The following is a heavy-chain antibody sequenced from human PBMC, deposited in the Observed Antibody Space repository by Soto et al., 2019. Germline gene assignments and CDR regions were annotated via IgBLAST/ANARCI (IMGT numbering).Heavy chain of an antibody. V-gene: IGHV1-18*01. J-gene: IGHJ3*02. D-gene: IGHD2-15*01. Sequence: ASVKVSCKASGYTFTSYGISWVRQAPGQGLEWMGWISAYNGNTNYAQKLQGRVTMTTDTSTSTAYMELRSLRSDDTAVYYCARYCSGGSCYSRAFDIWGQGTMVTVSS. CDR1: GYTFTSYG. CDR2: ISAYNGNT. CDR3: ARYCSGGSCYSRAFDI.